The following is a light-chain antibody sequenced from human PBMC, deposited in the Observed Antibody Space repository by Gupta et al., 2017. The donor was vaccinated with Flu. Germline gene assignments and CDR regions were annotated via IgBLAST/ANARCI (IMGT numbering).Light chain of an antibody. CDR2: WAS. J-gene: IGKJ2*01. CDR1: PSVLYSYNNKNY. V-gene: IGKV4-1*01. CDR3: QQDDSTPWT. Sequence: DIVMTQPPDSLSVSLGERATINCKSSPSVLYSYNNKNYLALYQQKPGQPPKLLIYWASTRESGVPDRFSGSGSGTDFTLTISSLQAEDVAVYYCQQDDSTPWTFGQGTKLDIK.